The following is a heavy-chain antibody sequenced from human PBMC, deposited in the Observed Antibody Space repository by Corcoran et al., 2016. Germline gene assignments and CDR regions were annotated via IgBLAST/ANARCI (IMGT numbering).Heavy chain of an antibody. V-gene: IGHV1-58*01. CDR3: AAKRNYYYGSGNAFDI. Sequence: QMQLVQSGPEVKKPGTSVKVSCKASGFTFTSSAVQWVRQARGQRLEWIGWIVVGSGNTNYAQKFQERVTITRDMSTSTAYMELSSLSSEDTAVYYCAAKRNYYYGSGNAFDIWGQGTMVTVSS. CDR1: GFTFTSSA. J-gene: IGHJ3*02. CDR2: IVVGSGNT. D-gene: IGHD3-10*01.